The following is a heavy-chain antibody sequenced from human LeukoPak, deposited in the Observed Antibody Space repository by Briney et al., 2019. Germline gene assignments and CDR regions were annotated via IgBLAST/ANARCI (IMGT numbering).Heavy chain of an antibody. CDR3: ARGLVGATFDY. CDR1: GFTFSSYW. Sequence: GGSLRLSCAASGFTFSSYWMPWVRQAPGKGLVWVSHINSDGSSTSYADSVKGRFTISRDNAKNTLYLQMNSLRAEDTAVYYYARGLVGATFDYWGQGTLVTVSS. CDR2: INSDGSST. V-gene: IGHV3-74*01. D-gene: IGHD1-26*01. J-gene: IGHJ4*02.